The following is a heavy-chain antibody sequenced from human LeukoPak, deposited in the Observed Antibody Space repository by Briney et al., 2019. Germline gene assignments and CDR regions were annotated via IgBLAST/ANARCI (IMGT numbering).Heavy chain of an antibody. V-gene: IGHV3-23*01. J-gene: IGHJ4*02. CDR3: AHGSMYQLDY. D-gene: IGHD2-2*01. Sequence: GGSLRLSCAASGFSFSSHGMSWARQAPGKGLEWVSGIIGGAGGTYYADSVKGRFTLSRDNAKNTLYLQMNSLRAEDTAVYYCAHGSMYQLDYWGQGTLVTVSS. CDR2: IIGGAGGT. CDR1: GFSFSSHG.